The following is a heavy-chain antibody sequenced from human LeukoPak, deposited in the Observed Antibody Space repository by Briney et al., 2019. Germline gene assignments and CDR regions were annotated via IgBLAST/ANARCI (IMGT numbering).Heavy chain of an antibody. CDR1: GFTFSNAW. D-gene: IGHD1-14*01. J-gene: IGHJ4*02. CDR3: ATKPTHGPYFEF. V-gene: IGHV3-15*01. Sequence: PGGSLRLSCAASGFTFSNAWVSWVRQAPGKGLEWVGRIKSKTDGLTTAYAASVRGRFTISRDDSQNVLYLQVNGLKTEDTAVYYCATKPTHGPYFEFWGQGVLVTVSS. CDR2: IKSKTDGLTT.